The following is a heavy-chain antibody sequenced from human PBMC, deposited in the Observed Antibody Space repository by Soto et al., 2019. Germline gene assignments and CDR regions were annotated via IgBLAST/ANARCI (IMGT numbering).Heavy chain of an antibody. Sequence: GGSLRLSCAASGFTFDDYAMHWVRQAPGKGLEWVSGISWNSGSIGYADSVKGRFTISRDNAKNTLYLQMNSLRAEDTAVYYCAKDLSGGIYYFDYWGQGALVTVSS. D-gene: IGHD2-15*01. CDR3: AKDLSGGIYYFDY. J-gene: IGHJ4*02. CDR1: GFTFDDYA. V-gene: IGHV3-9*01. CDR2: ISWNSGSI.